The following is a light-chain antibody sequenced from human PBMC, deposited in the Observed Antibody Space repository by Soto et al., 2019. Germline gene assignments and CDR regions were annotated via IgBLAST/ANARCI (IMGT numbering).Light chain of an antibody. CDR1: SSDVGSYNL. V-gene: IGLV2-23*02. CDR2: EVT. Sequence: SALPQPVSVSGSPGQSITISCTGTSSDVGSYNLVSWYQQHPGKAPKLMIYEVTKRPSGVSNRFSGSKSGNTASLTISGLQAEDEADYYCCSFAGGRTYVFGTGTKVTVL. CDR3: CSFAGGRTYV. J-gene: IGLJ1*01.